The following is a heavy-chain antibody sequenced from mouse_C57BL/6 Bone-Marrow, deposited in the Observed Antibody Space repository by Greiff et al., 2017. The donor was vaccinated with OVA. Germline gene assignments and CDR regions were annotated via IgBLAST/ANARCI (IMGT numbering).Heavy chain of an antibody. CDR3: ARGGGYYYGSSPFAY. Sequence: EVKLVESGGGLVKPGGSLKLSCAASGFTFSSYAMSWVRQTPEKRLEWVATISDGGSYTYYPDNVKGRFTISRDNAKNNLYLQMSHLKSEDTAMYYCARGGGYYYGSSPFAYWGQGTLVTVSA. V-gene: IGHV5-4*03. CDR2: ISDGGSYT. J-gene: IGHJ3*01. CDR1: GFTFSSYA. D-gene: IGHD1-1*01.